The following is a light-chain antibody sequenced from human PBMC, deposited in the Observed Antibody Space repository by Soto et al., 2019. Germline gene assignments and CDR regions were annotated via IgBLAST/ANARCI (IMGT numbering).Light chain of an antibody. V-gene: IGKV1-9*01. CDR1: QGISSY. CDR3: QQLNSFPMYT. Sequence: IQLTRSPSSLSASVGDRVTITCRASQGISSYLAWYQQKPEKAPKLLIYAASTLQSGVPSRFSGSGSGTDFTLTISSLQPEDFATYYCQQLNSFPMYTFGQGTKLEIK. J-gene: IGKJ2*01. CDR2: AAS.